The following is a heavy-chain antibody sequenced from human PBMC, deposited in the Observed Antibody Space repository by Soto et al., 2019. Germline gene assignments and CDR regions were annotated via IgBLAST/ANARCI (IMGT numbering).Heavy chain of an antibody. Sequence: QVQLVQSGAEVKKPGASVKVSCKASGYTFTSYAMHWVRQAPGQRLEWMGWINAGNGNTKYSQKFQGRVTITRDTSAGPAYRGRSGLRSKDTAVYYGAGDRDIWPGNWFAPWGREPWSPSPQ. CDR2: INAGNGNT. J-gene: IGHJ5*02. CDR1: GYTFTSYA. V-gene: IGHV1-3*01. D-gene: IGHD3-9*01. CDR3: AGDRDIWPGNWFAP.